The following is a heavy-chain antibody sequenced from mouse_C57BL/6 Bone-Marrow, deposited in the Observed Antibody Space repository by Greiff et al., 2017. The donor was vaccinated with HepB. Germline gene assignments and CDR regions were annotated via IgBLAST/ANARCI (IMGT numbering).Heavy chain of an antibody. CDR3: ARDYFDY. CDR1: GFTFSSYA. J-gene: IGHJ2*01. Sequence: EVHLVESGGGLVKPGGSLKLSCAASGFTFSSYAMSWVRQTPEKRLEWVATISDGGSYTYYPDNVKGRFTISRDNAKNNLYLQMSHLKSEDTAMYYCARDYFDYWRQGTTLTVSS. V-gene: IGHV5-4*01. CDR2: ISDGGSYT.